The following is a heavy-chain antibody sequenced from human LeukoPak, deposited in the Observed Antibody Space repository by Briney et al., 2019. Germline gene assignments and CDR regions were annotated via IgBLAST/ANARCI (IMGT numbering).Heavy chain of an antibody. CDR1: GGTFSSYA. CDR2: ISYDGSNK. CDR3: AREGSDCSSTSCFDPVRWALTFGI. V-gene: IGHV3-30-3*01. J-gene: IGHJ3*02. Sequence: SCKASGGTFSSYAMHWVRQAPGKGLEWVAVISYDGSNKYYADSVKGRFTISRDNSKNTLYLQMSSLRAEDTAVYYCAREGSDCSSTSCFDPVRWALTFGIWGQGTMVTVSS. D-gene: IGHD2-2*01.